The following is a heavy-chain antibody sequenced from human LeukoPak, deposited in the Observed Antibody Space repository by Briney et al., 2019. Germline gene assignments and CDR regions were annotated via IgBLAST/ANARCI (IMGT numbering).Heavy chain of an antibody. V-gene: IGHV4-31*03. D-gene: IGHD2-2*01. CDR3: ARSSSTSSLSVWFDP. CDR1: GGSISSGGYY. Sequence: SSQTLSLTCTASGGSISSGGYYWSWIRQHPGKGLEWIGYIYYSGSTYYNPSLKSRVTISVDTSKNQFSLKLSSVTAADTAVYYCARSSSTSSLSVWFDPWGQGTLVTVSS. J-gene: IGHJ5*02. CDR2: IYYSGST.